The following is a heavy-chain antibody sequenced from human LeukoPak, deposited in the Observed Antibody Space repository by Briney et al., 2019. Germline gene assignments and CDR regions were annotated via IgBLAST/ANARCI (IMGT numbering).Heavy chain of an antibody. J-gene: IGHJ3*02. Sequence: ASVKVSCKASGYTFTSYDINWVRQATGQGLEWMGWMNPNSGNTGYAQKFQGRVTITRNTSISTAYMELSSLRSEDTAVYYCARGGGYCSGGSCYQPNDAFDIWGQGTMVTVSS. D-gene: IGHD2-15*01. CDR2: MNPNSGNT. V-gene: IGHV1-8*03. CDR3: ARGGGYCSGGSCYQPNDAFDI. CDR1: GYTFTSYD.